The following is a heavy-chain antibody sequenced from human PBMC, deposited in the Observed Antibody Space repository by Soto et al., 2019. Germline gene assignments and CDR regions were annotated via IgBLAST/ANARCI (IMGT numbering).Heavy chain of an antibody. Sequence: PGGSLRLSCAASGFTFSSYGMHWVRQAPGKGLEWVAVISYDGSNKYYADSVKGRFTISRDNSKNTLYLQMNSLRAEDTAVYYCAKAHCSGGSCYPYYYYYYGMDVWGQGTTVTVSS. CDR2: ISYDGSNK. V-gene: IGHV3-30*18. D-gene: IGHD2-15*01. CDR1: GFTFSSYG. J-gene: IGHJ6*02. CDR3: AKAHCSGGSCYPYYYYYYGMDV.